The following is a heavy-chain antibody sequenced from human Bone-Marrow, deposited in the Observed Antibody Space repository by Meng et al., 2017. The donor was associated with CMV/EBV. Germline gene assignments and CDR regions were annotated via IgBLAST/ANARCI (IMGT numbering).Heavy chain of an antibody. Sequence: GASLKISCAASGFSFSSYGMHWVRQAPGKGLEWVAFIRYDGSNKYYADSVKGRFTISRDNSKNTLYLQMNSLRAEDTAVYYCAKGARWEVPAARDLFDYWGQGTLVTVSS. D-gene: IGHD2-2*01. V-gene: IGHV3-30*02. CDR2: IRYDGSNK. CDR3: AKGARWEVPAARDLFDY. CDR1: GFSFSSYG. J-gene: IGHJ4*02.